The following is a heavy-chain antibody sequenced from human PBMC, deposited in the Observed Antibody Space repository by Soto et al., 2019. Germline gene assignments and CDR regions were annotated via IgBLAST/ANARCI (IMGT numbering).Heavy chain of an antibody. CDR2: ISPYNGDT. V-gene: IGHV1-18*01. D-gene: IGHD1-26*01. CDR1: GYNFISYG. J-gene: IGHJ5*02. Sequence: QVKLVQSGAEVKKPGASVKVSCKASGYNFISYGIIWVRQAPGQGLEWMGWISPYNGDTNYAQKFQGRVVMTTDTSTSTAHMDLRSLTSDDTAIYYCAKEGGSYSGWFDPWGQGTLVIVSS. CDR3: AKEGGSYSGWFDP.